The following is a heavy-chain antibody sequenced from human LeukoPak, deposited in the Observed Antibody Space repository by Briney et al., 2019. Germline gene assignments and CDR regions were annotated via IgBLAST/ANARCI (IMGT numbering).Heavy chain of an antibody. J-gene: IGHJ3*02. CDR1: GFTFSNYA. Sequence: GGSLRLSCAASGFTFSNYAMTWVRQAPGKGLEWVSTISGSGGSAYYADSVKGRFTISRDNSKNTLYLQMNSLRAEDTAVYYCATSITMVRGYFDAFDIWGQGTMVTVSS. CDR3: ATSITMVRGYFDAFDI. CDR2: ISGSGGSA. D-gene: IGHD3-10*01. V-gene: IGHV3-23*01.